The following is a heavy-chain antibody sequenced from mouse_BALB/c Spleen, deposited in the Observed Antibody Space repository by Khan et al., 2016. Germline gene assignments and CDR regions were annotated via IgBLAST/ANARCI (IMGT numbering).Heavy chain of an antibody. Sequence: EVVLVESGGGLVKPGGSLKLSCAASGFTFSDYYMYWVRQTPEKRLEWVATISDGGSYTYYPDSVKGRFTISRDNAKNNLYLQMSSLKSEDTAMYYCARDRYDYFDYWGQGTTLTVSS. CDR3: ARDRYDYFDY. CDR1: GFTFSDYY. V-gene: IGHV5-4*02. CDR2: ISDGGSYT. D-gene: IGHD2-14*01. J-gene: IGHJ2*01.